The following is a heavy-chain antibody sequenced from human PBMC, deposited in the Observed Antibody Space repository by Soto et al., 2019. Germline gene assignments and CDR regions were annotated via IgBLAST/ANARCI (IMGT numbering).Heavy chain of an antibody. CDR1: GRTLRRYA. J-gene: IGHJ4*02. CDR2: ISGAGAGT. CDR3: ATGRNPDHGDGLCAYDS. Sequence: PGRSLRLSCVVSGRTLRRYAMSCVRQAPGKGLAWVSGISGAGAGTSYADSVKGRFTISRAPSTTTLFLDMCSLGAEDTAIYYCATGRNPDHGDGLCAYDSLAQGVLVTVSS. D-gene: IGHD4-17*01. V-gene: IGHV3-23*01.